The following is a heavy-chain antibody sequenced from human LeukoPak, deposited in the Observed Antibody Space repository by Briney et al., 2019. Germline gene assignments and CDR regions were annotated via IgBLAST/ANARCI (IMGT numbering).Heavy chain of an antibody. Sequence: PGGSLRLSRAACGLTFRNYGMRWVRQPPPRGLEWVAVRWYGGSNKYYADPVKGRFTISRDNSQNTPYLQMNSLRAEDTAVYYCARDKLVDGMDVWGQGTTVTVSS. J-gene: IGHJ6*02. CDR3: ARDKLVDGMDV. V-gene: IGHV3-33*01. CDR2: RWYGGSNK. D-gene: IGHD2-8*02. CDR1: GLTFRNYG.